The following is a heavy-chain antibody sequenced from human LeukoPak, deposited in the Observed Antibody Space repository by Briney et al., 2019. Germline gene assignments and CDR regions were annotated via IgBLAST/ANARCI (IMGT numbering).Heavy chain of an antibody. CDR2: INTNTGNP. V-gene: IGHV7-4-1*02. CDR1: GYTFTSYA. D-gene: IGHD6-13*01. J-gene: IGHJ2*01. CDR3: ARDVIAWAPLRYFDL. Sequence: GASVKVSCKGSGYTFTSYAMNWVRQAPGQGLEWMGWINTNTGNPTYAQGFTGRFVFSLDTSVSTAYLQISSLKAEDTAVYYCARDVIAWAPLRYFDLWGRGTLVTVSS.